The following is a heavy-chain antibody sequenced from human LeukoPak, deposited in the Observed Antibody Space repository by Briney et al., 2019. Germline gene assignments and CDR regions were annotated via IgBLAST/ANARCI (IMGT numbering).Heavy chain of an antibody. V-gene: IGHV4-34*01. J-gene: IGHJ5*02. CDR1: GGSFSGYY. Sequence: SETLSLTCAVYGGSFSGYYWNWIRQPPGKGLEWIGEIYHSGNTNYNPSLKSRVTVSVDTSKNQFSLKLTSVTAADTAVYYCARVRVDWLLFYQWFDPWGQGTLVNVSS. CDR2: IYHSGNT. D-gene: IGHD3-9*01. CDR3: ARVRVDWLLFYQWFDP.